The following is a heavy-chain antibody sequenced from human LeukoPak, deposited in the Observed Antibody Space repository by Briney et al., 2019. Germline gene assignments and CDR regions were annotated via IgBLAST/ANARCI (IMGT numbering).Heavy chain of an antibody. D-gene: IGHD6-6*01. CDR3: ARDRVGSSSSNRLYY. V-gene: IGHV1-69*05. Sequence: SSVKVSCKASGGTFSSYAISWVRQAPGQGLEWMGRIIPIFGTANYAQKFQGRVTITTDESTSTAYMELSRLRSDDTAVYYCARDRVGSSSSNRLYYWGQGTLVTVSS. CDR1: GGTFSSYA. CDR2: IIPIFGTA. J-gene: IGHJ4*02.